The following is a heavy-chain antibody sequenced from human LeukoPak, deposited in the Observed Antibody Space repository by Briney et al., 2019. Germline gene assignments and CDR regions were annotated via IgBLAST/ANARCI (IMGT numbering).Heavy chain of an antibody. CDR1: GFTFSTYW. CDR3: ATFPSGSWSAY. J-gene: IGHJ4*02. CDR2: IKQDGSEK. V-gene: IGHV3-7*01. Sequence: GSLRLSCAASGFTFSTYWMTWVRQAPGKGLEWVANIKQDGSEKYYVDSVKGRFTISRDNAKNSLYLQMNSLRAEDTAVYYCATFPSGSWSAYWGQGTLVTVSS. D-gene: IGHD1-26*01.